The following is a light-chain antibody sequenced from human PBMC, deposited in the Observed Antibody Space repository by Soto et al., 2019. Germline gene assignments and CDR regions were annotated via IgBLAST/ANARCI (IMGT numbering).Light chain of an antibody. Sequence: QSVLTQPPSASGTPGQRVTISCSGSSSNIGSSTVNWCQQLPGTAPKLLIYSNNQRPSGVPDRFSGSKSGTSASLAISGLQSEDEADYYCAAWDDSLNEVFGTGTKVTVL. CDR3: AAWDDSLNEV. J-gene: IGLJ1*01. CDR1: SSNIGSST. V-gene: IGLV1-44*01. CDR2: SNN.